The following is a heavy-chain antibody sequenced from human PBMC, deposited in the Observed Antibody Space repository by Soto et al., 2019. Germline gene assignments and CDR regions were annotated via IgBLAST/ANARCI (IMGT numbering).Heavy chain of an antibody. CDR3: ARDRAIVAVVAANSGWFDP. CDR2: ISGYNGNT. D-gene: IGHD2-15*01. J-gene: IGHJ5*02. V-gene: IGHV1-18*04. Sequence: ASVKVSCKASGYTFSSYGISWVRQAPGQGLEWMGWISGYNGNTNYAQKLQGRVTMTTDTSTSTAYMELRSLRSDDTAVYYCARDRAIVAVVAANSGWFDPWGQGTLLTVPS. CDR1: GYTFSSYG.